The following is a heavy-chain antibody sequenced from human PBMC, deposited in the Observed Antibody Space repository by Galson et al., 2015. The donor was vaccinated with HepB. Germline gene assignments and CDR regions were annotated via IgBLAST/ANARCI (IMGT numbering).Heavy chain of an antibody. V-gene: IGHV3-30*02. Sequence: SLRLSCAASGFNFSNNGMHWVRQGPGKGLEWLGFIRYDGSKIYYADSVKGRFTISRDNSKSTVYLEMNSLEDEDTAVHYCAKGRRPYGSGTYYPHWYFYGMDVWGQGTTVIVSS. J-gene: IGHJ6*02. CDR2: IRYDGSKI. CDR1: GFNFSNNG. D-gene: IGHD3-10*01. CDR3: AKGRRPYGSGTYYPHWYFYGMDV.